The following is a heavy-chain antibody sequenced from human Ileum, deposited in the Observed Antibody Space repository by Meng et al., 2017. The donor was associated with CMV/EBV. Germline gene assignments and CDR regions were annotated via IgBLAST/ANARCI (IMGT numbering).Heavy chain of an antibody. J-gene: IGHJ4*02. CDR3: EKGGNGYSFVFHDW. Sequence: GGSLRLSCAASGFTFKTYRMHWVRQAPGKGLEWVSGMSIGGAGTYYADSVKGRFTISRDDSRNTLYLQMNSLRADDTALYYCEKGGNGYSFVFHDWWGQGTLVTVSS. CDR2: MSIGGAGT. CDR1: GFTFKTYR. D-gene: IGHD5-18*01. V-gene: IGHV3-23*01.